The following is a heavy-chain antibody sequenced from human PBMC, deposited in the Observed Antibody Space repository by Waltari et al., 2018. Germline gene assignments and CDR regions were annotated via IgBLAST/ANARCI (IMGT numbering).Heavy chain of an antibody. CDR1: GFSHSNARMG. J-gene: IGHJ3*02. V-gene: IGHV2-26*01. D-gene: IGHD1-1*01. CDR3: ARGPSGNDVVRGAFDI. Sequence: VTLKEYGLVLVKPTETLTLTYTFSGFSHSNARMGVASIREPPGKALEWLAHIFSNDEKSYSTSLKSRLTISKDTSKSQVVLTMTNMDPVDTATYYCARGPSGNDVVRGAFDIWGQGTMVTVSS. CDR2: IFSNDEK.